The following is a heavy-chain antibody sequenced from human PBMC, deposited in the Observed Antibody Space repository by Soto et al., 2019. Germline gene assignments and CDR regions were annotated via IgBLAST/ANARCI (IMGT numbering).Heavy chain of an antibody. V-gene: IGHV3-73*01. J-gene: IGHJ4*02. CDR1: GASFSGST. Sequence: GGSLRLSCAASGASFSGSTMHWVRQASGKGLEWVGRIRTKGNNYATAYAASVNGRFTISRDDSKSTAYLQMNSLRAEDTARYYCAKKISGSLKPDHWGQGTLVTVSS. CDR2: IRTKGNNYAT. D-gene: IGHD1-26*01. CDR3: AKKISGSLKPDH.